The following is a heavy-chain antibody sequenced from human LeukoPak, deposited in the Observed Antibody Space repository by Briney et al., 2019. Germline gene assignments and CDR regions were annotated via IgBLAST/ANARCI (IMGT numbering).Heavy chain of an antibody. V-gene: IGHV4-30-2*01. J-gene: IGHJ6*03. Sequence: SETLSLTCTVSGVSISSGGYYWSWIREPPGKGLEWIGYIYHSGSTYYNPSLKSRVTISVDRSKNQFSLKLSSVTAADTAVYYCARGDSSGYSLADYYMDVWGKGTTVTVSS. CDR2: IYHSGST. D-gene: IGHD3-22*01. CDR3: ARGDSSGYSLADYYMDV. CDR1: GVSISSGGYY.